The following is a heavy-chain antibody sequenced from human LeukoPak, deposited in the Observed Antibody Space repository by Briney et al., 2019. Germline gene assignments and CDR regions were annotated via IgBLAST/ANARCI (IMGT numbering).Heavy chain of an antibody. Sequence: PGGSLRLSCAASGFTFSSYPLNWVRQAPGKGLQWVSSIGTSNNYIYYADSVKGRFTISRDNAKNSLYLQMNSLRAEDTAVYYCARDARKQRDHYFDYWGQGTLVTVSS. CDR3: ARDARKQRDHYFDY. V-gene: IGHV3-21*01. J-gene: IGHJ4*02. CDR1: GFTFSSYP. CDR2: IGTSNNYI. D-gene: IGHD1-14*01.